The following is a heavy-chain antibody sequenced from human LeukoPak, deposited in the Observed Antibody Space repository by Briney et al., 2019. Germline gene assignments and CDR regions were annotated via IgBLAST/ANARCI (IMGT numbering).Heavy chain of an antibody. CDR1: GFTFSSYG. V-gene: IGHV3-33*01. CDR2: IWYDGSNK. D-gene: IGHD2-2*01. J-gene: IGHJ4*02. CDR3: ARDRGSTSRLDY. Sequence: GRSLRLSCAASGFTFSSYGMHWVRQAPGKGLEWVAVIWYDGSNKYYADSVKGRFTISRDNSKNTLYLQMNSLRAADTAVYYCARDRGSTSRLDYWGQGTLVTVSS.